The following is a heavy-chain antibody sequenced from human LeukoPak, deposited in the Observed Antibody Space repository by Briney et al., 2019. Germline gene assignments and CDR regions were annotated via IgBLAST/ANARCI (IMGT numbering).Heavy chain of an antibody. J-gene: IGHJ6*03. Sequence: SETLSLTCAVYGGSFSGYYWSWIRQPPGKGLEWIGEINHSGSTNYNPSLKSRVTISVGTSKNQFSLKLSSVTAADTAAYYCARQGYYYMDVWGKGTTVTISS. V-gene: IGHV4-34*01. CDR3: ARQGYYYMDV. CDR1: GGSFSGYY. CDR2: INHSGST.